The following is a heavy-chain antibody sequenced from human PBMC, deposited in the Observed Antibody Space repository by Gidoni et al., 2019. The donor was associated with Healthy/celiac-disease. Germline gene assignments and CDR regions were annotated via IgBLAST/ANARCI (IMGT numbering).Heavy chain of an antibody. CDR2: IITIFGTA. CDR1: GATFSSYA. Sequence: QVQLVQSEAEVKKPGSSVKVSCKASGATFSSYAISWVRQAPGHGLEWMGWIITIFGTANSAQKFQGRVTITADESTSTAYMQLSSLRSEDTAVYYCASSYYYDSSGYDHYWGQGTLVTVSS. CDR3: ASSYYYDSSGYDHY. V-gene: IGHV1-69*01. J-gene: IGHJ4*02. D-gene: IGHD3-22*01.